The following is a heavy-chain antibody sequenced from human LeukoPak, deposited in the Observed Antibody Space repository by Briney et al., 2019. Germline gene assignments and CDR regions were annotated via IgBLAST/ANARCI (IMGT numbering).Heavy chain of an antibody. V-gene: IGHV3-30*18. CDR2: ISYDGSNK. D-gene: IGHD3-22*01. Sequence: PGGSLRLSCAASGFTFSSYGMHWVRQAPGKGLEWVAVISYDGSNKYYADSVKGRFTISRDNSKNTLYLQMNSLRAGDTAVYYCAKAIFLVDYYDSSGQGPFDYWGQGTLVTVSS. CDR3: AKAIFLVDYYDSSGQGPFDY. CDR1: GFTFSSYG. J-gene: IGHJ4*02.